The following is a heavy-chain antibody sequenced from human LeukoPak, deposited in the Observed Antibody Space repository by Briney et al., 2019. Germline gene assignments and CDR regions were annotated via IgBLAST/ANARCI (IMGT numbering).Heavy chain of an antibody. CDR2: VSGSGGST. D-gene: IGHD3/OR15-3a*01. J-gene: IGHJ4*02. CDR1: GFTFNSYA. V-gene: IGHV3-23*01. CDR3: AKPQETYGLVPFDY. Sequence: PGGSLRLSCAASGFTFNSYAMSWVRQAPGKGLEWVSAVSGSGGSTFYADPVKGRFTISRDNSKNTLYLQMISLRAEDTAVYHCAKPQETYGLVPFDYWGQGTLVTVSS.